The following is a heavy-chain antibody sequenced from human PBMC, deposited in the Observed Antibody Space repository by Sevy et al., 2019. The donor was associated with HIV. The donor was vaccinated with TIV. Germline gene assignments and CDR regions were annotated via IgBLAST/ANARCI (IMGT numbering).Heavy chain of an antibody. CDR3: ARGGSKWNDDYFDY. V-gene: IGHV1-2*02. J-gene: IGHJ4*02. CDR1: GYTFSVKY. D-gene: IGHD1-20*01. Sequence: ASVKVSCKASGYTFSVKYIHWVRQAPGQGLEWVGWIDPKSGGTSYAQKFQGRVSMTRYTSIRTAYMELYWLTSDDTAVYYCARGGSKWNDDYFDYWGQGSLVTVSS. CDR2: IDPKSGGT.